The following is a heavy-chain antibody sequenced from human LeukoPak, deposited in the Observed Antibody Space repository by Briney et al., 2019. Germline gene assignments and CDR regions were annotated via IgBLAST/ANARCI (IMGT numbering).Heavy chain of an antibody. CDR2: IYHSGST. CDR3: ARGPLRIAVAGPYYFDY. CDR1: GGSISSGGYY. Sequence: SETLSLTCTVSGGSISSGGYYWSWIRQPPGTGLEWIGYIYHSGSTNYNPSLKSRVTISVDTSKNQFSLKLSSVTAADTAVYYCARGPLRIAVAGPYYFDYWGQGTLVTVSS. V-gene: IGHV4-30-2*01. D-gene: IGHD6-19*01. J-gene: IGHJ4*02.